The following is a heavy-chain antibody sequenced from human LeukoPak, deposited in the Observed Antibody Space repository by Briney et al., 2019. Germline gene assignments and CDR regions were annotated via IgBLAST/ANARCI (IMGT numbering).Heavy chain of an antibody. J-gene: IGHJ6*02. D-gene: IGHD5-18*01. V-gene: IGHV3-74*01. CDR1: GFTFSTYW. Sequence: GGSLRLSCAASGFTFSTYWMHWVRQDPGKGLVWVSRISSDASITSYVNPVKGRFTISRDNAKNTLYLQMNSLRAEDTALYYCARDTAMASYYYYGMDVWGQGTTVTVSS. CDR2: ISSDASIT. CDR3: ARDTAMASYYYYGMDV.